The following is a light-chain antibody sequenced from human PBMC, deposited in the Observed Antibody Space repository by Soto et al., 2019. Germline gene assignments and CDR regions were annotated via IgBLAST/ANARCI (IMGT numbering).Light chain of an antibody. V-gene: IGKV3-20*01. Sequence: EIVLTQSPGTLSLSPGERATLSCRASQSISTTYAAWYQVRPGQAPRLLIYGASYRATGIPDRFSGSGSGTDFTLTISRLEPEDFAVYYCQQYGNSLTFGGGTKVEIK. CDR3: QQYGNSLT. J-gene: IGKJ4*01. CDR1: QSISTTY. CDR2: GAS.